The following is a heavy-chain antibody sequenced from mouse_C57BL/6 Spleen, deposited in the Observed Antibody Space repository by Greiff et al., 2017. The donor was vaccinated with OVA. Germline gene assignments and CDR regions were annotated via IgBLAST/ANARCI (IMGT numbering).Heavy chain of an antibody. D-gene: IGHD1-1*01. CDR2: IYPGSGST. Sequence: QVQLQQPGAELVKPGASVKMSCKASGYTFTSYWITWVKQRPGQGLEWIGDIYPGSGSTNYNEKFKSKATLTVDTSSSTAYMQLSSLTSEDTAVYYCSYYYGSSYDWDFEVWGTGTTVTVSS. J-gene: IGHJ1*03. V-gene: IGHV1-55*01. CDR3: SYYYGSSYDWDFEV. CDR1: GYTFTSYW.